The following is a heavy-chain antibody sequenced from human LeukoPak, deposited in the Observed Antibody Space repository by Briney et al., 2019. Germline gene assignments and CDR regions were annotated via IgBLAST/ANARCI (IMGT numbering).Heavy chain of an antibody. CDR1: GGTFSSYA. D-gene: IGHD3-22*01. CDR3: ARVGSPVAPGYYDSSGYWYDY. J-gene: IGHJ4*02. Sequence: GASVKVSCKASGGTFSSYAISWVRQAPGQGLEWMGGIIPIFGTANYAQKLQGRVTITADESTSTAYMELSSLRSEDTAVYYCARVGSPVAPGYYDSSGYWYDYWGQGTLVTVSS. V-gene: IGHV1-69*13. CDR2: IIPIFGTA.